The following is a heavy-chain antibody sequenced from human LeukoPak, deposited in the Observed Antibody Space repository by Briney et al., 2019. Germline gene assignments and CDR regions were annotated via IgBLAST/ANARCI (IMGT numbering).Heavy chain of an antibody. J-gene: IGHJ4*02. CDR2: IYDSGST. CDR1: GGSISSGDYY. V-gene: IGHV4-30-4*08. D-gene: IGHD3-3*01. Sequence: SETLSLTCTVSGGSISSGDYYWGWIRQPPGKGLEWIGYIYDSGSTYYNPSLKSRVTISVDTSKNQFSLKLSSVTAADTAVYYCARGPDYDFWSGYPHFDYWGQGTLVTVSS. CDR3: ARGPDYDFWSGYPHFDY.